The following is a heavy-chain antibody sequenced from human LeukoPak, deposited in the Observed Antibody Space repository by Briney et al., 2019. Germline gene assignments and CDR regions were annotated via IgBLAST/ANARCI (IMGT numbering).Heavy chain of an antibody. D-gene: IGHD3-16*01. Sequence: SETLSLTCTVSGGSISSSSYYWGWIRQPPGKGLEWIGSIYYSGSTYYNPSLKSRVTISVDTSKNQFSLKLSSVTAADTAVYYWAGICLGEFSFAYGGRGPRAPVSS. V-gene: IGHV4-39*07. CDR2: IYYSGST. CDR1: GGSISSSSYY. J-gene: IGHJ4*02. CDR3: AGICLGEFSFAY.